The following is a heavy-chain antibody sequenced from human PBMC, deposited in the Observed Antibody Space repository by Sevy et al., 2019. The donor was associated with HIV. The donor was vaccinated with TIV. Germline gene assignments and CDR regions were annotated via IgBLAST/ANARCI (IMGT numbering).Heavy chain of an antibody. Sequence: GGSLRLSCAASGFTFSSYAMHWVRQAPGKGLEWVAVISYDGSNKYYADSVKGRFTISRDNSKNTLYLQMNSLRAEDTAVYYCARDGDPIYGPAGGFDYWGQGTLVTVSS. CDR2: ISYDGSNK. CDR3: ARDGDPIYGPAGGFDY. D-gene: IGHD3-10*01. CDR1: GFTFSSYA. J-gene: IGHJ4*02. V-gene: IGHV3-30-3*01.